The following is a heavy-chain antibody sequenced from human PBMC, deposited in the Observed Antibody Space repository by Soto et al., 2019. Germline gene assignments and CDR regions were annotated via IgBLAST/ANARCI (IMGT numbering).Heavy chain of an antibody. J-gene: IGHJ6*02. CDR3: ARVSGIYYYGMXV. D-gene: IGHD3-10*01. CDR1: GGSFSGYY. CDR2: INHSGST. Sequence: SETLSLTCAVFGGSFSGYYWSWIRQPPGKGLEWIGEINHSGSTNYNPSLKSRVTISVDTSKNQFSLKLSSVTAADTAVYYCARVSGIYYYGMXVWGQGTTVTVSS. V-gene: IGHV4-34*01.